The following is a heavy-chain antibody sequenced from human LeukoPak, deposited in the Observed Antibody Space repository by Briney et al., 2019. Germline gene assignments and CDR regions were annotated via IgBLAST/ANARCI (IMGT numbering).Heavy chain of an antibody. CDR1: GFTFSSYA. Sequence: GVSLRLSCAASGFTFSSYAMSWVRQAPGKGLEWVSAISGSGGSTYYADSVKGRFTISRDNSKNTLYLQMNSLRAEDTAVYYCAKDPYGTRYFDYWGQGTLVTVSS. J-gene: IGHJ4*02. CDR3: AKDPYGTRYFDY. V-gene: IGHV3-23*01. D-gene: IGHD2-2*01. CDR2: ISGSGGST.